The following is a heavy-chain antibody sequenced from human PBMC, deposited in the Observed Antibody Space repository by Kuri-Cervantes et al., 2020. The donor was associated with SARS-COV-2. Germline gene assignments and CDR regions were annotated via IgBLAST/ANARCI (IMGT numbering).Heavy chain of an antibody. CDR1: GFTFSSYA. Sequence: LSLTCAASGFTFSSYAMHWVRQAPGKGLEWVSGISWNSGSIGYADSVKGRFTISRDNAKNSLYLQMNSLRAEDTALYHCARGTNPNAQYWHFDLWGRGTLVTVSS. V-gene: IGHV3-9*01. CDR3: ARGTNPNAQYWHFDL. CDR2: ISWNSGSI. D-gene: IGHD1-1*01. J-gene: IGHJ2*01.